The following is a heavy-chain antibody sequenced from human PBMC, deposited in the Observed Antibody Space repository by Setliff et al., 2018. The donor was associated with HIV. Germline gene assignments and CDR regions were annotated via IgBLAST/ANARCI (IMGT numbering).Heavy chain of an antibody. CDR3: AREPSGSGNYFYFDY. V-gene: IGHV1-69*05. J-gene: IGHJ4*02. CDR1: EDTFSSFG. CDR2: IIPIFGTT. D-gene: IGHD1-26*01. Sequence: GASVKVSCKASEDTFSSFGISWVRQAPGQGLEWMGGIIPIFGTTNHAQSFQGRVTITTDESTSTSYMELNSLRSEDTAVYYCAREPSGSGNYFYFDYWGQGTLVTVSS.